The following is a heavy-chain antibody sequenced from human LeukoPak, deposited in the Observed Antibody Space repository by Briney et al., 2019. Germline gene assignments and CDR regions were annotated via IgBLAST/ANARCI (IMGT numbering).Heavy chain of an antibody. CDR1: GYTFTGYY. Sequence: GASVKVSCKASGYTFTGYYMHWVRQAPGQWLEWMGWINPNSGGTNYAQKFQGRVTMTRDTSISTAYMELSRLRSDDTAVYYCARNIVVVPAAGRGAFDIWGQGTMVTVSS. D-gene: IGHD2-2*01. J-gene: IGHJ3*02. CDR3: ARNIVVVPAAGRGAFDI. CDR2: INPNSGGT. V-gene: IGHV1-2*02.